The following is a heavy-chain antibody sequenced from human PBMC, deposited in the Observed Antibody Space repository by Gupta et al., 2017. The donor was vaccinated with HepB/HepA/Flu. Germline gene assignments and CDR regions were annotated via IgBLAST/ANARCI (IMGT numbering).Heavy chain of an antibody. Sequence: QVQLQVSCPGLVKPSETLSLTCTVSGGSISTYYWSWIRQPPGNGREWIGYVYYRGAKNYRFALKSRVTISADASENQIYRELSSVMEEDTAVYYCARHTAACLSHFLDSWGQGILVTVST. CDR3: ARHTAACLSHFLDS. J-gene: IGHJ4*02. CDR2: VYYRGAK. V-gene: IGHV4-59*08. CDR1: GGSISTYY. D-gene: IGHD2/OR15-2a*01.